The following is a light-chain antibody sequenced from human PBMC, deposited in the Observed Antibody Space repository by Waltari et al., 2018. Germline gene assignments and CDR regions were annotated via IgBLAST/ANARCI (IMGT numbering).Light chain of an antibody. CDR2: RNN. CDR1: SSNIGSYY. J-gene: IGLJ3*02. CDR3: ATWDDSLTGWV. V-gene: IGLV1-47*01. Sequence: QSVLTQPPSASGTPGQRVTISCSGSSSNIGSYYVYWYQQLSGTAPKLLLYRNNWRPSGVPDRFSGSKSGTSASLAITGLRSEDEAHYYCATWDDSLTGWVFGGGTKLAVL.